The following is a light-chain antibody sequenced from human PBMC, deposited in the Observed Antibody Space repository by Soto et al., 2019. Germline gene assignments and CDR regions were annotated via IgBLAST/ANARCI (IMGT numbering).Light chain of an antibody. CDR3: SSYTSTNFVI. V-gene: IGLV2-14*01. Sequence: QSVLTQPASVSGSPGQSITISCTGSSGDIGDYKYVSWYKQHPGKAPKLMIYDVSNRPSGVSNRFSASKSGNTASLTISVLQAEDEADYYFSSYTSTNFVIFGGGTKLTVL. J-gene: IGLJ2*01. CDR2: DVS. CDR1: SGDIGDYKY.